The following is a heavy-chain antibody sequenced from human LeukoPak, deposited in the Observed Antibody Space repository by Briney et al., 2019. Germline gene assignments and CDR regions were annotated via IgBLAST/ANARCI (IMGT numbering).Heavy chain of an antibody. V-gene: IGHV4-59*01. CDR2: IYYSGST. CDR1: GGSISSYY. CDR3: ARGVPICDSSPYYFDY. J-gene: IGHJ4*02. Sequence: SETLSLTCTVSGGSISSYYWSWIRQPPGKGLEWIGYIYYSGSTNYNPSLKSRVTISVDTSKNQFSLKLSSVTAADTAVYYCARGVPICDSSPYYFDYWGQGTLVTVSS. D-gene: IGHD3-22*01.